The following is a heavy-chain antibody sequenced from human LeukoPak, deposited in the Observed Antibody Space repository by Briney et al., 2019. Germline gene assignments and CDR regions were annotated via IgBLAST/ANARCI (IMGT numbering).Heavy chain of an antibody. CDR3: ARDRDGFYFDY. D-gene: IGHD3-10*01. CDR1: GFTFSAYG. V-gene: IGHV3-48*01. CDR2: ISSSSSSI. J-gene: IGHJ4*02. Sequence: SGGSLRLSCATSGFTFSAYGMDWVRQAPGKGLEWISHISSSSSSIHYADSVRGRITISRDNAKNSLYLQVNSLRAEDTAVYFCARDRDGFYFDYWGQGTLVTVSS.